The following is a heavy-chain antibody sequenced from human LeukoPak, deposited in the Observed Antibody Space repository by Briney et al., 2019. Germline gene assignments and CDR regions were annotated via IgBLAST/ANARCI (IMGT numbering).Heavy chain of an antibody. CDR1: GLTFSSYA. D-gene: IGHD6-13*01. CDR3: ARARIAAAGTTPVYWFDP. CDR2: ISYDGSNK. J-gene: IGHJ5*02. V-gene: IGHV3-30*04. Sequence: GRSLRLSCAASGLTFSSYAMHWVRQAPGKGLEWVAVISYDGSNKYYADSVKGRFTISRDNSKNTLYLQMNSLRAEDTAVYYCARARIAAAGTTPVYWFDPWGQGTLVTVSS.